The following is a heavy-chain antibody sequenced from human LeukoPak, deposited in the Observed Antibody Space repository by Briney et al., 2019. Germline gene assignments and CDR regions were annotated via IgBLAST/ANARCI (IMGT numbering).Heavy chain of an antibody. Sequence: GGSLRLSCAASGFTFSSYAMGWVRQAPGKGLEWVSAISGSGGSTYYADSVKGRFTISRDNSKNTLYLQMNSLRAEDTAVYYCAKPGYCSSTSCSYNWFDPWGQGTLVTVSS. CDR3: AKPGYCSSTSCSYNWFDP. J-gene: IGHJ5*02. CDR2: ISGSGGST. CDR1: GFTFSSYA. V-gene: IGHV3-23*01. D-gene: IGHD2-2*01.